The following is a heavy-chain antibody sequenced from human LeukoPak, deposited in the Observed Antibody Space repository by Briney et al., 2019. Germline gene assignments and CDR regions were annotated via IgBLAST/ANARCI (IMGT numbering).Heavy chain of an antibody. CDR1: GGSFSGYY. CDR2: INHSGST. D-gene: IGHD3-10*01. CDR3: ARHGYAYGSGSYFDS. J-gene: IGHJ4*02. V-gene: IGHV4-34*01. Sequence: PSETLSLTCAVYGGSFSGYYWSWIRQPPGKGLEWIGEINHSGSTNYNPSLKSRVTISVDTSKNQFSLKLSSVTAADTAVYYCARHGYAYGSGSYFDSCGQGTLVTVSS.